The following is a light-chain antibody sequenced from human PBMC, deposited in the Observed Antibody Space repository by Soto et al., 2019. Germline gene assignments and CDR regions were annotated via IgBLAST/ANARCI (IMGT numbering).Light chain of an antibody. J-gene: IGLJ1*01. CDR1: SGSVASNY. V-gene: IGLV6-57*02. Sequence: NFMLTQPHSVSESPGKTVTISCSGGSGSVASNYVHWYQRRPGSAPTIVIYGDNQRPSGVPDRFSGSIDSSSNSPSPTISRQKTDNEPVYFCQSYDRSSLYVFGTGTKV. CDR2: GDN. CDR3: QSYDRSSLYV.